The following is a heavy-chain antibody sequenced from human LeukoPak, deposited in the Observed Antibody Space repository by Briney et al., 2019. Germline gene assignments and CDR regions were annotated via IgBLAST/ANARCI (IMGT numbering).Heavy chain of an antibody. D-gene: IGHD6-19*01. CDR3: ARDLNPYSSGWYLSGY. CDR1: GFSFSASP. CDR2: ITGTHAT. V-gene: IGHV3-73*01. J-gene: IGHJ4*02. Sequence: GGSLRLSCTASGFSFSASPMHWVRQAPGKGLEWVGRITGTHATAYAASVRGRLTISRDNSKNTLYLQMNSLRAEDTAVYYCARDLNPYSSGWYLSGYWGQGTLVTVSS.